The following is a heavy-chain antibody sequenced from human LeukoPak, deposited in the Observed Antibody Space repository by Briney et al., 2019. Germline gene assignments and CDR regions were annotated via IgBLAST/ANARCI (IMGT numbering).Heavy chain of an antibody. CDR1: GFTFSSDW. V-gene: IGHV3-7*01. J-gene: IGHJ3*02. Sequence: PGGSLRLSCAASGFTFSSDWMNWGRQAPGKGLEGVANIKQDGSEKYYVDSVKGRFTISRDNAKNSLYLQMNSLRAEDTAVYYCARDREELLWFGWGIVFDIWGQGTMVTVSS. CDR3: ARDREELLWFGWGIVFDI. D-gene: IGHD3-10*01. CDR2: IKQDGSEK.